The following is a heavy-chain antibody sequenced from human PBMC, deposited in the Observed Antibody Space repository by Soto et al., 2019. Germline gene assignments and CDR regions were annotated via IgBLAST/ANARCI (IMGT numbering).Heavy chain of an antibody. CDR3: ARGIKYGAYSRWFDP. CDR1: GYTFTSYD. Sequence: GASVKVSCKASGYTFTSYDINWVRQATGQGLEYLGWTNPNSGNTAYVQKFQGRVTMTWDTSITTAYMELSSLRSEDTAVYFCARGIKYGAYSRWFDPWGQGTLVTVSS. V-gene: IGHV1-8*01. D-gene: IGHD4-17*01. J-gene: IGHJ5*02. CDR2: TNPNSGNT.